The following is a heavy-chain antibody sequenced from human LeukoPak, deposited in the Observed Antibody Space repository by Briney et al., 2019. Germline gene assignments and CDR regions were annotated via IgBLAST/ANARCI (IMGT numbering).Heavy chain of an antibody. CDR2: IWYDGSKK. CDR3: ARDLRSEYFDY. CDR1: GLTFSNYG. Sequence: GGSLRLSCAASGLTFSNYGMHWVRQAPGKGLEWVAVIWYDGSKKYYADSVKGRFTISRDNSKNTMDLQMNSLRAEDTAVCYCARDLRSEYFDYWGQGTLVTVSS. V-gene: IGHV3-33*01. J-gene: IGHJ4*02.